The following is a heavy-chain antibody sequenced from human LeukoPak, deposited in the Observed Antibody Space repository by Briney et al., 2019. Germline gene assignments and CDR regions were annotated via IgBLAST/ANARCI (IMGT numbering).Heavy chain of an antibody. D-gene: IGHD3-10*01. CDR2: IYYSGST. J-gene: IGHJ4*02. Sequence: SETLSLTCTVSGGSISSYYWSWIRQPPGKGLEWIGYIYYSGSTNYNPSLKSRVTISVDTSKNQFSLKLSSVTAADTAVYYCANTVYGSGSYYFDYWGQGTLVTVSS. CDR1: GGSISSYY. V-gene: IGHV4-59*01. CDR3: ANTVYGSGSYYFDY.